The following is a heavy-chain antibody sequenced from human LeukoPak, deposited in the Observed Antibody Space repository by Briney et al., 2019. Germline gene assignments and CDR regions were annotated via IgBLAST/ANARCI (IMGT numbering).Heavy chain of an antibody. D-gene: IGHD3-22*01. CDR2: INHSGST. V-gene: IGHV4-34*01. CDR1: GGSFSGYY. Sequence: PSETLSLTCAVYGGSFSGYYWSWIRQPPGKGLEWIGEINHSGSTNYNPSLKSRVTISVDTSKNQFSLKLSSVTAADTAVYYCARSHFRYYYDSSGYYYDYWGQGTLVTVSS. J-gene: IGHJ4*02. CDR3: ARSHFRYYYDSSGYYYDY.